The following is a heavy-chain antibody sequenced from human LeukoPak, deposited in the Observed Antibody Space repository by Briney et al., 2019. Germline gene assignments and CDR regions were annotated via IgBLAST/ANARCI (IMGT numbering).Heavy chain of an antibody. V-gene: IGHV3-15*07. CDR2: IKRKTDAGTT. D-gene: IGHD7-27*01. CDR3: TTGNWGPY. J-gene: IGHJ4*02. CDR1: GFTFSDAW. Sequence: PGGSLRLSCAASGFTFSDAWMNWVRQAPGKGLEWVGRIKRKTDAGTTDYAAPVKGRFTISRGVSKNTLYLQMNSLKTEDTAVYYCTTGNWGPYWGQGTLVTVSS.